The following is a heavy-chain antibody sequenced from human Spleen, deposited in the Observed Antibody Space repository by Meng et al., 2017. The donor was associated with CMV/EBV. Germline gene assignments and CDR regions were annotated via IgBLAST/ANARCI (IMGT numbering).Heavy chain of an antibody. V-gene: IGHV3-74*01. CDR1: GFTFSRFW. J-gene: IGHJ4*02. CDR3: ATEAGDTDGFDY. CDR2: INTYVTTR. Sequence: SCAASGFTFSRFWMHWVRQTPGKGLVWVTRINTYVTTRNYADSVKGRFIISRDNAKNTLYLQMNSLRAEDTAVYYCATEAGDTDGFDYWGQGTLVTVSS. D-gene: IGHD2-8*01.